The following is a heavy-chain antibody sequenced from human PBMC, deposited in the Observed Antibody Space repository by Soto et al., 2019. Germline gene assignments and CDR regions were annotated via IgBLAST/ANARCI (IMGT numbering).Heavy chain of an antibody. CDR3: ADEGVVATGGGDYYYYGMDV. CDR2: IIPIFGTA. CDR1: GGTFSNYG. V-gene: IGHV1-69*12. J-gene: IGHJ6*02. Sequence: QVQLVQSGAEVKKPGSSVKVSCKASGGTFSNYGISWVRQAPGQGLEWMGGIIPIFGTANYAQKFQGRVRITAEESPKTAYMELGNLRSEDTALFYCADEGVVATGGGDYYYYGMDVWGQGTTVTVSS. D-gene: IGHD5-12*01.